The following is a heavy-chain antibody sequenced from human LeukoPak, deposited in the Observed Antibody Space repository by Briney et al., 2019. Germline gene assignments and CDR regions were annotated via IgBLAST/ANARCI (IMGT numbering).Heavy chain of an antibody. CDR3: ARARPSMWIDY. J-gene: IGHJ4*02. CDR1: GFTVSSNY. CDR2: IYSGGSR. Sequence: GGSLRLSCAASGFTVSSNYMSWVRQAPGKGLEWVSVIYSGGSRYYADSVKGRFTISRDNSKNTMYLQMNSLRPEDTAVYYCARARPSMWIDYWGQGTLVTVSP. D-gene: IGHD5-12*01. V-gene: IGHV3-53*05.